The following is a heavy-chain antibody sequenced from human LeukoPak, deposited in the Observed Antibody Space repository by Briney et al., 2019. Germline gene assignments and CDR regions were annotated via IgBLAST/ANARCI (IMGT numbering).Heavy chain of an antibody. J-gene: IGHJ4*02. CDR1: GFTFSSYS. CDR3: ARGKYSSGWFDY. Sequence: GGSLRLSCAASGFTFSSYSMSWVRQAPGKGLEWVSSITTSSTYISYADSVKGRFTISRDNAKNSLYLQMNSLRAEGTAVYYCARGKYSSGWFDYWGQGTLVTVSS. D-gene: IGHD6-19*01. V-gene: IGHV3-21*01. CDR2: ITTSSTYI.